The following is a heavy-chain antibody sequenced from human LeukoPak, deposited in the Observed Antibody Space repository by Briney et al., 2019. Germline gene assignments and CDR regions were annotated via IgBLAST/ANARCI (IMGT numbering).Heavy chain of an antibody. CDR2: IYTSGSN. V-gene: IGHV4-4*07. J-gene: IGHJ4*02. CDR3: AREFPRLGRVDY. CDR1: GGSISSSY. D-gene: IGHD6-19*01. Sequence: SETLSLTCTVSGGSISSSYWSWIRQHAGKGLGWIGRIYTSGSNNYNPSLRSRVTMSVDTSKNQFSLKLSSVTAADTAVYYCAREFPRLGRVDYWGQGTLVTVSS.